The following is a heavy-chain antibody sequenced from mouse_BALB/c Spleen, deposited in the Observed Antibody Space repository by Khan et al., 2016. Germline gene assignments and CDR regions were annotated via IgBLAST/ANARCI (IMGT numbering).Heavy chain of an antibody. V-gene: IGHV1S29*02. D-gene: IGHD2-1*01. Sequence: VQLKQSGPELVKPGASVKISCKASGYTFTDYNLHWVKQSHGESLEWIGYIFPNDGGTGYNQNFKSRATLTVDYSSSTAYMELRSLTSEDSAVYYCARGLNYAYYFDYWGQGTTLPVSS. CDR2: IFPNDGGT. CDR1: GYTFTDYN. J-gene: IGHJ2*01. CDR3: ARGLNYAYYFDY.